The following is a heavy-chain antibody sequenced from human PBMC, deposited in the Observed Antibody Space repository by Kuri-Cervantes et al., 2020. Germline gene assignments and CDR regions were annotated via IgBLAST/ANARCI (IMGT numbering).Heavy chain of an antibody. CDR3: ARSPSDYVRYFDY. CDR1: GGSFSGYY. V-gene: IGHV4-34*01. Sequence: SETLSLTCAVYGGSFSGYYWSWIRQPPGKGLEWIGSIYHSGSTYYNPSLKSRVTISVDMSKNQFSLKLSSVTAADTAVYYCARSPSDYVRYFDYWGQGTLVTVSS. J-gene: IGHJ4*02. CDR2: IYHSGST. D-gene: IGHD3-16*01.